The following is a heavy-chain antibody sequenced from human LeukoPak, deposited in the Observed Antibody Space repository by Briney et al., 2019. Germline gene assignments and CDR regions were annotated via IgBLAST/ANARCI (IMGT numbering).Heavy chain of an antibody. Sequence: GGSLRLSCAASGFTFSSYAMSWVRQAPGKGLEWVSAISGSGGSTYYADSVKGRFTISRDNSKNTLHLQMNSLRVEDTAVYYCAKDLGTSGWYCDYWGQGTLVTVSS. CDR3: AKDLGTSGWYCDY. V-gene: IGHV3-23*01. CDR2: ISGSGGST. D-gene: IGHD6-19*01. J-gene: IGHJ4*02. CDR1: GFTFSSYA.